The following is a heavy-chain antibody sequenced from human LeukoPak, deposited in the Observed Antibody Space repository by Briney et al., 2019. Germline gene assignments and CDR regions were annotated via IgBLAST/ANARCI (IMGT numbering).Heavy chain of an antibody. CDR2: IRGKVSSYAT. V-gene: IGHV3-73*01. J-gene: IGHJ1*01. CDR3: TSPQADSGATYFRH. Sequence: GGSLRLSCAASGFTFSGSAMHWVRQASGKGLEWVGGIRGKVSSYATAYAASVRGRFTIARDDAKNTAYLQMDSLKTEDTAVYYCTSPQADSGATYFRHWGQGTLVTVSS. D-gene: IGHD6-19*01. CDR1: GFTFSGSA.